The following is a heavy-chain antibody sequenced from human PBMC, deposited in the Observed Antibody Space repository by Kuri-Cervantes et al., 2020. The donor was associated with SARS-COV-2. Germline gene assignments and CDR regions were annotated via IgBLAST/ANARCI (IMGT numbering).Heavy chain of an antibody. J-gene: IGHJ3*02. V-gene: IGHV7-4-1*02. CDR2: INTNTGNP. D-gene: IGHD3-3*01. CDR1: GYTFTGYY. CDR3: TRDSYYDLWSGYSNDAFDI. Sequence: ASVKVSCKASGYTFTGYYVHWVRQAPGQGLEWLGWINTNTGNPTYAQGFTGRFVFSLDTSVSTAYLQISSLKAEDTAVYYCTRDSYYDLWSGYSNDAFDIWGQGTMVTVSS.